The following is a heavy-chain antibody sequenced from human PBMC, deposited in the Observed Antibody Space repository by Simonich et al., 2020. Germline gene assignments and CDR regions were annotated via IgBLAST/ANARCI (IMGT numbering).Heavy chain of an antibody. J-gene: IGHJ5*02. D-gene: IGHD1-26*01. CDR1: VFTFSCYD. CDR2: NGSAGDP. Sequence: EVKLVESGGGLVQPGGSLRFSCAASVFTFSCYDMLWVRQATGNSLEWVASNGSAGDPYDPDAVNGRFTISIENAKNSLYLQMNSLRAGDTAVYYCARGGYSGSYNWFDPWGQGTLVTVSS. V-gene: IGHV3-13*05. CDR3: ARGGYSGSYNWFDP.